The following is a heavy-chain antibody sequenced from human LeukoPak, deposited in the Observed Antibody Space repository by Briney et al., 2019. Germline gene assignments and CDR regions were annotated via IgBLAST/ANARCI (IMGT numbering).Heavy chain of an antibody. CDR2: INPNSGGT. D-gene: IGHD5-18*01. J-gene: IGHJ6*02. CDR3: ARADTAMVINHYYYFYGMDV. V-gene: IGHV1-2*02. Sequence: ASVKVSCKASGYTFTGYYMHWVRQAPGQGLEWMGWINPNSGGTNYAQKFQGRVTMTRDTSISPAYMELSRLRSDHTAVYYWARADTAMVINHYYYFYGMDVWGQGTTVTVSS. CDR1: GYTFTGYY.